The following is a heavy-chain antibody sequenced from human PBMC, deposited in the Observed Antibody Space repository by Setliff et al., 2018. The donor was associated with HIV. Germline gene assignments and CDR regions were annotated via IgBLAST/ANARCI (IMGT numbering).Heavy chain of an antibody. CDR2: INTNTGNP. Sequence: ASVQVSCKASGYTFTSYAMNWVRQAPGQGFEWMGWINTNTGNPTYAQGFTGRFVFSLDTSVSTAYLQISSLKAEDTAVYYCARMATVYYYYMDVWGKGTTVTVS. CDR3: ARMATVYYYYMDV. D-gene: IGHD4-4*01. J-gene: IGHJ6*03. V-gene: IGHV7-4-1*02. CDR1: GYTFTSYA.